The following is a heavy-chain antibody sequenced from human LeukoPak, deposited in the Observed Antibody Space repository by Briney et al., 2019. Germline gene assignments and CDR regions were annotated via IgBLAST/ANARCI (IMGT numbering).Heavy chain of an antibody. D-gene: IGHD1-26*01. J-gene: IGHJ4*02. V-gene: IGHV3-33*06. CDR1: GFTFSSYG. CDR3: AKDSGSFDY. Sequence: GGSLRLSCAASGFTFSSYGMHWVRQAPGKGLEWVAVIWYDGSNKYYADSVKGRFTISRDNSKNTLYLQMNSLRPEDTAVYYCAKDSGSFDYWGQGTLVTVSS. CDR2: IWYDGSNK.